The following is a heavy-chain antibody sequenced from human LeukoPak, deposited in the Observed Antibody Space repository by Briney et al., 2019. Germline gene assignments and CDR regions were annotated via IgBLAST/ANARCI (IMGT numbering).Heavy chain of an antibody. CDR3: ARDDPELRAFDI. CDR2: INPNSGGT. CDR1: GYTFTGYY. Sequence: ASVKVSCKASGYTFTGYYMHWVRQAPGQGLEWMGWINPNSGGTNYAQKFQGRVTMTRDTSISTAYMELSRLRSDDTAVYYCARDDPELRAFDIWGQGTMVTVSS. V-gene: IGHV1-2*02. D-gene: IGHD3-10*01. J-gene: IGHJ3*02.